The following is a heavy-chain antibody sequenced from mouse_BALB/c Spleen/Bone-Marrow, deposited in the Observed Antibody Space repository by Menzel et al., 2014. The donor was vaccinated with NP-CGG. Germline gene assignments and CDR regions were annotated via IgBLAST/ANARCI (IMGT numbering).Heavy chain of an antibody. CDR2: XWGDGST. Sequence: VQLQQSGPGLVAPSQSLSITCTVSGYSLTSFGVSWVRQPPGKDLEGLGGXWGDGSTNYHSALISRLSISKDNSKSQVFLKLNSLRTDDTATYYCAKNYGNGFAYWGQGTLVTVSA. CDR1: GYSLTSFG. J-gene: IGHJ3*01. V-gene: IGHV2-3*01. D-gene: IGHD2-1*01. CDR3: AKNYGNGFAY.